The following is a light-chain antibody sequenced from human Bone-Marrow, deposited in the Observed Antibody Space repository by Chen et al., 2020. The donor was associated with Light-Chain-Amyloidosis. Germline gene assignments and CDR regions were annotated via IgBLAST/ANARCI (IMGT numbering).Light chain of an antibody. Sequence: QSALTQPASVSGSPGQSITISCTGTSSDVGGDNHVPWYQHHPDKAPKLMIYEVTNRPSWVPARFSGSKSDNTASLTISGLQTEDEADYFCSSYTITNTLVFGSGTRVTVL. J-gene: IGLJ1*01. V-gene: IGLV2-14*01. CDR2: EVT. CDR3: SSYTITNTLV. CDR1: SSDVGGDNH.